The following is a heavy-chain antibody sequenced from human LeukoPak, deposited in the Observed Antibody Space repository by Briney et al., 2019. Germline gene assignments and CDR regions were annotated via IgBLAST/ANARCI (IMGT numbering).Heavy chain of an antibody. Sequence: ASVKVSCKASGYSFTSYGISWVRQAPGQGLEWMGWISAYNGNTNYAQKLQGRVTMTTDTSTSTAYMELRSLRSDDTAVYYCAREVGIAAAGTRDYYMDVWGKGTTVTVSS. J-gene: IGHJ6*03. CDR1: GYSFTSYG. CDR3: AREVGIAAAGTRDYYMDV. D-gene: IGHD6-13*01. CDR2: ISAYNGNT. V-gene: IGHV1-18*01.